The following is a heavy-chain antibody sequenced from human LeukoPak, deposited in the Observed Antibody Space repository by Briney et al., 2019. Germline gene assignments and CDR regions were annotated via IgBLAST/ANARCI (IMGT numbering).Heavy chain of an antibody. J-gene: IGHJ4*02. CDR2: ISGSGSDL. Sequence: GGSLRLSCVACGFSFSDYYMSWIRQAPGRGLEWISYISGSGSDLYYADSVKGRFTISRDNAKNSLYLQMNSLRAEDTAVYYCARDGDGPFDYWGQGTLVTVSS. D-gene: IGHD7-27*01. CDR1: GFSFSDYY. V-gene: IGHV3-11*04. CDR3: ARDGDGPFDY.